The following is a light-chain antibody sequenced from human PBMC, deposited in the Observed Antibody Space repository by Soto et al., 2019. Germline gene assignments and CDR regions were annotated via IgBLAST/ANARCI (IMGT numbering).Light chain of an antibody. CDR3: QQYGSSPPRIT. J-gene: IGKJ3*01. CDR2: GAS. CDR1: QSVSSSY. Sequence: EIVLTQSPGTLSLSPEERATLSCRASQSVSSSYLAWYQQKPGQAPRLLIYGASSRATGIPDRFSGSGSGTDFTLTISRLEPEDFAVYYCQQYGSSPPRITFGPGTKVDIK. V-gene: IGKV3-20*01.